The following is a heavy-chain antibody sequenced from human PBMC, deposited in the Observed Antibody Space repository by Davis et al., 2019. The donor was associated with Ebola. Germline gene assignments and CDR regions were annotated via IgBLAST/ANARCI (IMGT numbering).Heavy chain of an antibody. V-gene: IGHV1-3*01. CDR2: INAGNGNT. Sequence: ASVKVSCKASGYTFTSYGISWVRQAPGQGLEWMGWINAGNGNTKYSQKFQGRVTITRDTSASTAYMELSSLRSEDTAVYYCARDPVLRFLEWAFDYWGQGTLVTVSS. J-gene: IGHJ4*02. D-gene: IGHD3-3*01. CDR1: GYTFTSYG. CDR3: ARDPVLRFLEWAFDY.